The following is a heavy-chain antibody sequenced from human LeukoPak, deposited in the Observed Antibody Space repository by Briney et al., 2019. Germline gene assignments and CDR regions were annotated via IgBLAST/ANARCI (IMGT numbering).Heavy chain of an antibody. D-gene: IGHD1-1*01. J-gene: IGHJ6*03. CDR3: ASEVHTSYYCYMDV. CDR1: GFTVSSNY. Sequence: GGSLSLSCAASGFTVSSNYMSWVRQAPGKGLKWVSVIYSGGSTYYADSVKGRFTISRDNSKNTLYLQMNSLRAEDTAVYYCASEVHTSYYCYMDVWGKGTTVTISS. CDR2: IYSGGST. V-gene: IGHV3-53*01.